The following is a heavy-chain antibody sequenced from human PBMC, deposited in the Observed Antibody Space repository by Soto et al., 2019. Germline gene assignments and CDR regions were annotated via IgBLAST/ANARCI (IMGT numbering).Heavy chain of an antibody. CDR2: INHSGST. Sequence: PSQTLSLTCAVYGGSFSDYYWSWIRQSPGKGPAWIGEINHSGSTNYNPSLKSRVTISVDTSKNQFSLNLNSVTAADTAVYYCARASRILNAFRTDSHKGPFDYWGQGTQATVSS. CDR1: GGSFSDYY. J-gene: IGHJ4*02. CDR3: ARASRILNAFRTDSHKGPFDY. D-gene: IGHD3-3*02. V-gene: IGHV4-34*01.